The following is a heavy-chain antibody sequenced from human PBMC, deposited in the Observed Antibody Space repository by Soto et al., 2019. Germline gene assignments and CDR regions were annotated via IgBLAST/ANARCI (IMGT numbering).Heavy chain of an antibody. Sequence: QMQLVQSGPEVKMPGTSVKVSCKASGFTFSNSAVQWVRQARGQGLEWIGWIVVGTANTNYAQRFQERVTITADESTSTAYMKLSSLRSEDTAVYYCARGRDGSNYYFDYWGQGTLVTVSS. CDR3: ARGRDGSNYYFDY. V-gene: IGHV1-58*01. CDR2: IVVGTANT. J-gene: IGHJ4*02. D-gene: IGHD3-10*01. CDR1: GFTFSNSA.